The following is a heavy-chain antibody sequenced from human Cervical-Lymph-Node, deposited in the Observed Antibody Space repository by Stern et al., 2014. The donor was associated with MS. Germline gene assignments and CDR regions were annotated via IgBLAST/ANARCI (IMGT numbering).Heavy chain of an antibody. J-gene: IGHJ4*02. CDR1: GYTFNTYA. Sequence: QVQLMQSGAEVRKPGASVRVSCKTSGYTFNTYAVTWVRQAPGKGLEWLGGVNPNKGDTVLAQRFRGRVTLTRNTSLRTAYMELTNLTSEDTAVYYCATPSLPFFWGQGSLITVSS. D-gene: IGHD6-6*01. CDR2: VNPNKGDT. CDR3: ATPSLPFF. V-gene: IGHV1-8*01.